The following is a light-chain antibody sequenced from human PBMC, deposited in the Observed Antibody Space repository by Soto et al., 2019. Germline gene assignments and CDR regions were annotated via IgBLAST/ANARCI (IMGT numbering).Light chain of an antibody. Sequence: EIVLTQSPGTLSLSPGERATLSCRASQSVSSNFLAWYQQKPGQAPRLLIYGASSRATGIPDRFSGSGSGTDFNLTISRLEPEDFAVYYCQQYGRSSWTCGQGTKVEIK. CDR3: QQYGRSSWT. CDR2: GAS. J-gene: IGKJ1*01. V-gene: IGKV3-20*01. CDR1: QSVSSNF.